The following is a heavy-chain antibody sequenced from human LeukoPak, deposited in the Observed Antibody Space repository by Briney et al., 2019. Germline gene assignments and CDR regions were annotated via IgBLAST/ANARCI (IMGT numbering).Heavy chain of an antibody. V-gene: IGHV1-3*01. D-gene: IGHD3-10*01. Sequence: ASVKVSCKASGYTFTSYAMHWVRQAPGQRLEWMGWINAGNGNTKYSQKLQGRVTMTTDTSTSTAYMELRSLRSDDTAVYYCARDAVTMVRGVINPVDYWGQGTLVTVSS. CDR2: INAGNGNT. CDR3: ARDAVTMVRGVINPVDY. J-gene: IGHJ4*02. CDR1: GYTFTSYA.